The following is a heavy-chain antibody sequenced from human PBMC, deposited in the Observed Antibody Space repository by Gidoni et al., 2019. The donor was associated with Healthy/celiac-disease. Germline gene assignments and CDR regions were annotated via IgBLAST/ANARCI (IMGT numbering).Heavy chain of an antibody. V-gene: IGHV4-59*01. Sequence: HVQLQESGPGLVKPSETLSLTCTVSGGSISSYYWSWIRQPPGKGLEWIGYIYYSGSTNYNPPLKSRVTISVDKSKNQFALKLSSVTAADTAVYYCARDRGSNWGQGTLVTVSS. CDR1: GGSISSYY. CDR2: IYYSGST. D-gene: IGHD3-10*01. CDR3: ARDRGSN. J-gene: IGHJ4*02.